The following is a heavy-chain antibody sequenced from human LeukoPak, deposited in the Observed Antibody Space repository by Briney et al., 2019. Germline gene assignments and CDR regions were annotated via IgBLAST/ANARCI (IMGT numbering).Heavy chain of an antibody. CDR1: GYSFNTYW. J-gene: IGHJ6*03. CDR2: IYPGDSDT. CDR3: AGQLVRDYYYYYMDV. Sequence: GESLKISCKGSGYSFNTYWIGWVRQMPGKGLEWMGIIYPGDSDTRYSPSFQGQVTISADKSISTAYLQWSSLKASDTAMYYCAGQLVRDYYYYYMDVWGKGTTVTVSS. D-gene: IGHD6-13*01. V-gene: IGHV5-51*01.